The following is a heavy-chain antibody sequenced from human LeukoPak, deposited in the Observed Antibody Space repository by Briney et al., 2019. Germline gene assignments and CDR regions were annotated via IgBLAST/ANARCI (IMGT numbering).Heavy chain of an antibody. Sequence: SQTLSLTCTVSGGSISSGGYYWSWIRQHPGKGLEWIGYIYYSGSTYYNPSLKSRVTISVVTSKNQFSLKLSSVTAADTAVYYCARDPGGLGYCSGGSCRTNDYWGQGTLVTVSS. CDR2: IYYSGST. CDR3: ARDPGGLGYCSGGSCRTNDY. CDR1: GGSISSGGYY. V-gene: IGHV4-31*03. D-gene: IGHD2-15*01. J-gene: IGHJ4*02.